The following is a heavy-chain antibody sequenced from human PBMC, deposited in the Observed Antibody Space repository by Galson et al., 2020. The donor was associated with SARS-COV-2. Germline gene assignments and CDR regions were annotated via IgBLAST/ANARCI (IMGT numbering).Heavy chain of an antibody. Sequence: ASVKVSCKASGYTFTNYEINWVRQAPGQGLEWMGWMNPNSGNTGYAQKFQGRVTMTRTTSISTAYMELNSLTSEDTAVYCCAGSYDDFATWFDPWGQGTLVTVSS. CDR2: MNPNSGNT. CDR3: AGSYDDFATWFDP. D-gene: IGHD4-17*01. V-gene: IGHV1-8*01. J-gene: IGHJ5*02. CDR1: GYTFTNYE.